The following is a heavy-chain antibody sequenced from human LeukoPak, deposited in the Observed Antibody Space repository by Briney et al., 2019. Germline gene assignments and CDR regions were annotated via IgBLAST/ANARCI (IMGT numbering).Heavy chain of an antibody. CDR2: IVGSGGST. CDR1: GFAFSNYA. Sequence: GGSLRLSCAASGFAFSNYAMSWVRQAPGKGLEWVSAIVGSGGSTYYADSVKGRFTISRDNSKNTLFLQMNSLRVEDTALYYCSKWGDYDVLTGYYDSDFWGQGTLVTVSS. V-gene: IGHV3-23*01. CDR3: SKWGDYDVLTGYYDSDF. D-gene: IGHD3-9*01. J-gene: IGHJ4*02.